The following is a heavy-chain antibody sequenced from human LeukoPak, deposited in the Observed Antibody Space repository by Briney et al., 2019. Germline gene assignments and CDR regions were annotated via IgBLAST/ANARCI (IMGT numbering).Heavy chain of an antibody. CDR2: IYTSGST. Sequence: QASETLSLTCTVSGGSISSYYWSWIRQPAGKGLEWIGRIYTSGSTNYNPSLKSRVTMSVDTSKNQFSLKLSSVTAADTAVYYCARTYSSSAGAYYYYYMDVWGKGTTVTVSS. CDR1: GGSISSYY. CDR3: ARTYSSSAGAYYYYYMDV. V-gene: IGHV4-4*07. D-gene: IGHD6-6*01. J-gene: IGHJ6*03.